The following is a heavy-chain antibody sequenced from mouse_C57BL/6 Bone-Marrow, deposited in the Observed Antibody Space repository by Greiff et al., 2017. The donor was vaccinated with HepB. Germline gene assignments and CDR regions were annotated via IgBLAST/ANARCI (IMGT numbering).Heavy chain of an antibody. CDR3: AREEGLPPGRFDY. CDR1: DYTFTSYW. Sequence: QVQLKQPGAELVMPGASVKLSCKASDYTFTSYWMHWVKQRPGQGLEWIGEIDPSDSYTNYNQKFKGKSTLTVDKSSSTAYMQLSSLTSEDSAVYYCAREEGLPPGRFDYWGQGTTLTVSS. D-gene: IGHD4-1*01. CDR2: IDPSDSYT. V-gene: IGHV1-69*01. J-gene: IGHJ2*01.